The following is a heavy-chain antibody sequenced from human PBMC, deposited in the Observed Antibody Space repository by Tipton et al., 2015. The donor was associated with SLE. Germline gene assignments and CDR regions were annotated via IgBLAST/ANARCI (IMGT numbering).Heavy chain of an antibody. CDR2: ISSSGSTI. J-gene: IGHJ4*02. CDR1: GFTFSSYE. CDR3: ARDQVEVLGIAVAGYFDY. V-gene: IGHV3-48*03. D-gene: IGHD6-19*01. Sequence: QLVQSGGGVVQPGRSLRLSCAASGFTFSSYEMNWVRQAPGKGLEWLSYISSSGSTIYYADCVKGRFTISRDNSKNTLYLQMNSLRAEDTAVYYCARDQVEVLGIAVAGYFDYWGQGTLVTVSS.